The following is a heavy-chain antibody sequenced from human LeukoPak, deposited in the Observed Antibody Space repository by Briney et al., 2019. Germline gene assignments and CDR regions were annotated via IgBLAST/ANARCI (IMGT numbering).Heavy chain of an antibody. CDR3: ARLGLEVGGPNWFDP. CDR1: GFSFRSNW. CDR2: IKRDGSQK. Sequence: QPGGSLRLSCAAPGFSFRSNWMGWVRQAPGKGLEWVAHIKRDGSQKYYLDSVKGRFTISRDNAKNALYLQMNSLRVEDTAVYYCARLGLEVGGPNWFDPWGQGTLVTVSS. D-gene: IGHD1-1*01. V-gene: IGHV3-7*01. J-gene: IGHJ5*02.